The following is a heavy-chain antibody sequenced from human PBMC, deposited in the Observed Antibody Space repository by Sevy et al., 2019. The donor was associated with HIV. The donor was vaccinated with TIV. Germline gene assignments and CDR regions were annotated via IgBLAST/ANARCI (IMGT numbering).Heavy chain of an antibody. CDR3: AKNLYCSGRSCYLTVDYYYYGMDV. D-gene: IGHD2-15*01. V-gene: IGHV3-66*01. CDR2: IYSDGST. CDR1: GFPVSSNY. Sequence: GGSLRLSCAASGFPVSSNYMSWVRQAPGKGLEWVSVIYSDGSTYHADSVKGRFTISRDNSKNTLYLQMNSLRVEDTAVYYCAKNLYCSGRSCYLTVDYYYYGMDVWGQGTTVTVSS. J-gene: IGHJ6*02.